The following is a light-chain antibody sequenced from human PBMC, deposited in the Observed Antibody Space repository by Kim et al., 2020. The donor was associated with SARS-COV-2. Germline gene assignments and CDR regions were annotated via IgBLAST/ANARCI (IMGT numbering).Light chain of an antibody. V-gene: IGLV6-57*03. CDR2: EDN. J-gene: IGLJ3*02. CDR1: RGSIASNY. CDR3: QSYDSSNWV. Sequence: GKTVTVSCTRSRGSIASNYVQWYQQRPGSAPTPVIYEDNQRPSGVPDRFSGSIDSSSNSASLTISGLKTEDEADYYCQSYDSSNWVFGGGTQLTVL.